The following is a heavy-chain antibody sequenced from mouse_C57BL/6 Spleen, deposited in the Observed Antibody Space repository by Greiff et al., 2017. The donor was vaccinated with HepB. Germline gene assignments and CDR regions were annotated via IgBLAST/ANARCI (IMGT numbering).Heavy chain of an antibody. V-gene: IGHV7-3*01. Sequence: EVKLVESGGGLVQPGGSLSLSCAASGFTFTDYYMSWVRQPPGKALEWLGFIRNKANGYTTEYSASVKGRFTISRDNSQSILYLQMNALRAEDSATYYCARLPRYFDVWGTGTTVTVSS. CDR2: IRNKANGYTT. J-gene: IGHJ1*03. D-gene: IGHD5-1*01. CDR3: ARLPRYFDV. CDR1: GFTFTDYY.